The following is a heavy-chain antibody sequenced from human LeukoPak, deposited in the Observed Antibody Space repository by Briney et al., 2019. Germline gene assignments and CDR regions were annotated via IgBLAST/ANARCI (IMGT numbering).Heavy chain of an antibody. J-gene: IGHJ4*02. Sequence: GGSLRLSCAASGFTFSSYGMYWVRQAPGKGLEWVAVIWYDGSNKYYADSVKGRFTISRDNSKNTLYLQMNSLRAEDTAVYYCAKSAGATTAGRHDYWGQGTLVTVSS. D-gene: IGHD1-26*01. CDR3: AKSAGATTAGRHDY. CDR1: GFTFSSYG. CDR2: IWYDGSNK. V-gene: IGHV3-33*06.